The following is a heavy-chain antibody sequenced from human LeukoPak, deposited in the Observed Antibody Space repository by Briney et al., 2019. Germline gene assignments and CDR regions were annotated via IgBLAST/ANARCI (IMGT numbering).Heavy chain of an antibody. Sequence: GGSLRLSCAASGFTFCSYDMQWVRQAPGGGLEYVSAISGSGGTTYDANSVKGRFTISRDNSKNTLYLQMGSLRAEDMAVYYCARGGARYSGSYYNDYWGQGTLVTVSS. J-gene: IGHJ4*02. V-gene: IGHV3-64*01. D-gene: IGHD1-26*01. CDR3: ARGGARYSGSYYNDY. CDR2: ISGSGGTT. CDR1: GFTFCSYD.